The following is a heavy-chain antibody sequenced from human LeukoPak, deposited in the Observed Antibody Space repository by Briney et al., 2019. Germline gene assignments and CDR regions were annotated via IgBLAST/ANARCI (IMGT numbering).Heavy chain of an antibody. Sequence: NPGESLKISCKASGYSFTSYWIGWVRQMPGKGLEWMAIIYPGDSDTRYSPSLQGQVTISADKSISTAYLQWSSLKASDTAMYYCARRPPINRDYGSGSYYNQGGFDYWGQGTLVTVSS. J-gene: IGHJ4*02. CDR3: ARRPPINRDYGSGSYYNQGGFDY. V-gene: IGHV5-51*01. D-gene: IGHD3-10*01. CDR1: GYSFTSYW. CDR2: IYPGDSDT.